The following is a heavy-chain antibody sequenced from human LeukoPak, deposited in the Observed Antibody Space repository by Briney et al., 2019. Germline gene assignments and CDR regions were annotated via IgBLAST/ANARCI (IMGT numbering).Heavy chain of an antibody. J-gene: IGHJ4*02. Sequence: ASVKVSCKASGGTFSSHAISWVRQAPGQGLEWVGGIIPIFGTTNYAQKFQGRVTITTDESTSAGYMELRSLRSDDTAVYYCARGDSGYDYGFDNWGQGTLVTVSS. D-gene: IGHD5-12*01. CDR2: IIPIFGTT. CDR1: GGTFSSHA. V-gene: IGHV1-69*05. CDR3: ARGDSGYDYGFDN.